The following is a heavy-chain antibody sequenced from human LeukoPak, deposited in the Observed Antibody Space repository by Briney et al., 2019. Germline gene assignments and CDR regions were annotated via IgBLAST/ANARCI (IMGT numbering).Heavy chain of an antibody. CDR2: IYYSGST. D-gene: IGHD6-19*01. V-gene: IGHV4-59*01. J-gene: IGHJ4*02. Sequence: KASETLSLTCTVSGGSISSYYWSWIRQPPGKGLEWIGYIYYSGSTNYNLSLKSRVTISVDTSKNQFSLKLSSVTAADTAVYYCARVMEQWLVPVPYFDYWGQGTLVTVSS. CDR3: ARVMEQWLVPVPYFDY. CDR1: GGSISSYY.